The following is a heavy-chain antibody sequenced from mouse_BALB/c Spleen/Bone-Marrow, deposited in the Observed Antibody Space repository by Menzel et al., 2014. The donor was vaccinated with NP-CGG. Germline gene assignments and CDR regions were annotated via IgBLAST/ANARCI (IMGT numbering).Heavy chain of an antibody. CDR2: IYPGDGDT. CDR3: ARDGYGKRNYFDY. J-gene: IGHJ2*01. V-gene: IGHV1-82*01. CDR1: GYAFSSSW. Sequence: VQLQQSGPELVKPGASVKTSCKASGYAFSSSWMNWVKQRPGQGLEWIGRIYPGDGDTNYNGKFKGKATLTADKSSSTAYMQLSSLTSVDSAVYFCARDGYGKRNYFDYWGQGTTLTVSS. D-gene: IGHD2-1*01.